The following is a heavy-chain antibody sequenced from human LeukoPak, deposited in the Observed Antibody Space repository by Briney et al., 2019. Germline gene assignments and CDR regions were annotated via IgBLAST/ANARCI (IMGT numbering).Heavy chain of an antibody. CDR2: IKSKTDGGTT. Sequence: GGSLRLSCAASGFTFSNAWMSWVRQAPGKGLEWVGRIKSKTDGGTTDYAAPVKGRFTISRDDSKNTLYLQMNSLKTEDTAVYYCTSTGRYYYDSSGYYYFAYWGQGTLVTVSS. D-gene: IGHD3-22*01. J-gene: IGHJ4*02. CDR1: GFTFSNAW. V-gene: IGHV3-15*01. CDR3: TSTGRYYYDSSGYYYFAY.